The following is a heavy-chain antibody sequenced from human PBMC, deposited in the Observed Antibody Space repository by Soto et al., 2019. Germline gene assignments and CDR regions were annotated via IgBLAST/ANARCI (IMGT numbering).Heavy chain of an antibody. CDR2: ISGYNGNA. J-gene: IGHJ4*02. CDR3: AREGWLGELLY. V-gene: IGHV1-18*01. D-gene: IGHD3-10*01. Sequence: VQLVQSGNVVQKPGSSVKVSCKTSGYTFSSYGIIWVRQAPGQGLEWMGWISGYNGNADYAQRFRGRVNMTTDTSTTTVFMEVRDLRSDDTALYFCAREGWLGELLYWGQGSLVTVS. CDR1: GYTFSSYG.